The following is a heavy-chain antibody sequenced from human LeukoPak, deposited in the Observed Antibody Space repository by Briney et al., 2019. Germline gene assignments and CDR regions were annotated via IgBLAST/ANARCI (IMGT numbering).Heavy chain of an antibody. V-gene: IGHV3-11*04. CDR1: GFIFSEYY. J-gene: IGHJ4*02. D-gene: IGHD1-1*01. CDR2: ISGSRNIM. Sequence: GGSLRLSCAASGFIFSEYYMSWIRQAPGKGLEWVSYISGSRNIMYYADSVKGRFTISRDNAKNSLYLQMNDLRAEDTAVYYCAQQFDFWGQGTLVTVSS. CDR3: AQQFDF.